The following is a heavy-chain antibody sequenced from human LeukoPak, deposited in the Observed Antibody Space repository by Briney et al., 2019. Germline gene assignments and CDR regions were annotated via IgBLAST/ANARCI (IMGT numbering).Heavy chain of an antibody. CDR3: ARGMRGSSAFDY. V-gene: IGHV3-74*01. J-gene: IGHJ4*02. CDR2: INSAGNTT. Sequence: GGSLRLSCAASGRTFTRYWMHWVRQAPGKGLVWVSRINSAGNTTDYAESVKGRFSISRDNSKNTLSLQMNNLRVEDTAVYYCARGMRGSSAFDYWGQGTLVTVSS. D-gene: IGHD3-16*01. CDR1: GRTFTRYW.